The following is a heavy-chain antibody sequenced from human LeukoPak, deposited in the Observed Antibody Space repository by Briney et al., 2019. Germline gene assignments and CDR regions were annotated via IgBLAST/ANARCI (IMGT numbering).Heavy chain of an antibody. CDR2: IYYSGST. J-gene: IGHJ4*02. CDR1: GDSVSNDKYY. D-gene: IGHD2-15*01. Sequence: SETLSLTCTVSGDSVSNDKYYWRWLRQPPGKGLEWIGSIYYSGSTYYNPSLNSRVTISVDTSKNKFSLKLSSVTAADTAVYYCARLGWWDSWGQGTLVTVSS. V-gene: IGHV4-39*01. CDR3: ARLGWWDS.